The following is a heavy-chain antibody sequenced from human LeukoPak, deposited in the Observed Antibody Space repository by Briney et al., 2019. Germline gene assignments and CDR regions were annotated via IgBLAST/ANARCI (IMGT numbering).Heavy chain of an antibody. D-gene: IGHD6-13*01. Sequence: GGSLRLSCAASGFTFSSYAMSWVRQAPGKGLEWVSTISGSGGSTYYADSVKGRFTISRDNSKNTLYLQVNSLRAEDTAVYYCAKGTGRNSSIAASGTWGQGTLVTVSS. V-gene: IGHV3-23*01. CDR3: AKGTGRNSSIAASGT. CDR1: GFTFSSYA. CDR2: ISGSGGST. J-gene: IGHJ4*02.